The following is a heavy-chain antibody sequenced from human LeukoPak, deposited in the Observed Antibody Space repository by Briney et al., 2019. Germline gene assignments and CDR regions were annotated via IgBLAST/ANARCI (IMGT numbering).Heavy chain of an antibody. Sequence: QTGGSLRLSCAASGFTFSSYAMSWVRQAPGKGLEWVSAISGSGGSTYYADSVKGRFTISRDNAKNSLYLQMNSLRDEDTAVYYCARGGGSYYYYYYYGMDVWGQGTTVTVSS. CDR1: GFTFSSYA. V-gene: IGHV3-23*01. CDR2: ISGSGGST. J-gene: IGHJ6*02. CDR3: ARGGGSYYYYYYYGMDV. D-gene: IGHD1-26*01.